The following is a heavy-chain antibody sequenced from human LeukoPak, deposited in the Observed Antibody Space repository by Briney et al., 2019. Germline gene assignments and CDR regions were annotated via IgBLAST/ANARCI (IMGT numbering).Heavy chain of an antibody. CDR2: IYYSGSST. CDR1: GGSMSGFF. Sequence: PSETLSLTCTVSGGSMSGFFWTWIRQPPGRALEWIGSIYYSGSSTKYNPSLKNRVTISVDTSKSQFSLNLNSATAADTAVYYCARTSRHFYGSGTNLTPWPAGMDVWGQGTTVTVSS. V-gene: IGHV4-59*01. J-gene: IGHJ6*02. D-gene: IGHD3-10*01. CDR3: ARTSRHFYGSGTNLTPWPAGMDV.